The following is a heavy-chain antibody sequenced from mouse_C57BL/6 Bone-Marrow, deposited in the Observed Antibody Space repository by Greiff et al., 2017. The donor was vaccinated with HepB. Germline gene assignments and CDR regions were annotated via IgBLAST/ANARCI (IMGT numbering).Heavy chain of an antibody. D-gene: IGHD2-2*01. CDR1: GCSFTDYN. CDR2: INHNYGTT. CDR3: AREGLLWLRREGSDYFDY. V-gene: IGHV1-39*01. J-gene: IGHJ2*01. Sequence: EVQLQQSGPELVKPGASVKISCKASGCSFTDYNMNWVKQSNGKSLEWIGVINHNYGTTSYNQKFKGKATLTVDQSSSTAYMQLNSLTSEDSAVYYCAREGLLWLRREGSDYFDYWGQGTTLTVSS.